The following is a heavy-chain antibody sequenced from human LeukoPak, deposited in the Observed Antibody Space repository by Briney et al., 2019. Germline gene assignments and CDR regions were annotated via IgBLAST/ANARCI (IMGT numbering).Heavy chain of an antibody. CDR3: AKASSNYFYYFEY. CDR2: ISYDATNK. J-gene: IGHJ4*02. CDR1: VFTFSSSD. D-gene: IGHD2/OR15-2a*01. V-gene: IGHV3-30*18. Sequence: PGRSLRLSCAASVFTFSSSDMHWVRQAPGKGLEWVAVISYDATNKYYADSVKGRFTLSRDNSKNTLYLQTNTLRDEDTAVYYCAKASSNYFYYFEYWGQGTLVTVSS.